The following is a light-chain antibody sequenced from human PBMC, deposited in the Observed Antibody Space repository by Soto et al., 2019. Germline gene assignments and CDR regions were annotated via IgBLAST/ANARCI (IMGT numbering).Light chain of an antibody. Sequence: DIQMTQSPSSLSASVGARVTITCRASQGISNYLAWYQQIPGKVPKLLISAASTVQSGVPSQFSGSGSGTDFALTISSLQPEDVATYYWQKYTSVPAFGGGTKVEIK. V-gene: IGKV1-27*01. CDR1: QGISNY. CDR2: AAS. J-gene: IGKJ4*01. CDR3: QKYTSVPA.